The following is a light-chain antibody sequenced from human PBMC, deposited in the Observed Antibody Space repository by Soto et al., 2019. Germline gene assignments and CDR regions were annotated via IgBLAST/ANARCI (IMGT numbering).Light chain of an antibody. V-gene: IGKV1-8*01. Sequence: AIRMTQSPSSFSASTGDRVTITCRASQGISSYLAWYQQKPGKAPKLLIYAASTLQSGVPSRFSGSGSGTEFTLTISCLQSEDFATYYCQQYYDYPRTFGQGTKLEI. CDR1: QGISSY. CDR2: AAS. CDR3: QQYYDYPRT. J-gene: IGKJ2*01.